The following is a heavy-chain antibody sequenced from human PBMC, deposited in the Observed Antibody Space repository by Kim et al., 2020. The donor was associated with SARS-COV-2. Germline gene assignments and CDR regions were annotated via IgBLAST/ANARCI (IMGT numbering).Heavy chain of an antibody. J-gene: IGHJ3*02. CDR3: ARDAGGSYGDAFDI. Sequence: GGSLRLSCAASGFTFSNYWMHWVRQAPGKGLVWVSRINSDGSSTSYADSVQGRLTISTDNAKNTLSLQMNSLRAEDTAVYYCARDAGGSYGDAFDIWGQG. V-gene: IGHV3-74*01. D-gene: IGHD1-26*01. CDR1: GFTFSNYW. CDR2: INSDGSST.